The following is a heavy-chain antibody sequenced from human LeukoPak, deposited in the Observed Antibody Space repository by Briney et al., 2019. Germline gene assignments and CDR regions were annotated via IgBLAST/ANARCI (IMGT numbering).Heavy chain of an antibody. CDR2: INWNGGST. J-gene: IGHJ6*03. Sequence: GGSLRLSCAASGFTFDDYGMSWVRQAPGKGLEWVSGINWNGGSTLYADSVKGRFTISGDNAKNSLYLQMNSLGAEDTALYYCARAGSSISYYYYMDVWGKGTTVTVSS. V-gene: IGHV3-20*04. D-gene: IGHD6-6*01. CDR3: ARAGSSISYYYYMDV. CDR1: GFTFDDYG.